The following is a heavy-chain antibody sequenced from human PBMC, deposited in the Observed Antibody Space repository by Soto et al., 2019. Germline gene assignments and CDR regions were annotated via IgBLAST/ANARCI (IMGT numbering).Heavy chain of an antibody. CDR1: GGTFSSYA. D-gene: IGHD2-15*01. CDR3: GRWWATGSDYYYYGMDV. CDR2: IIPIFGTA. Sequence: QVQLVQSGAEVKKPGSSVKVSCKASGGTFSSYAISWVRQAPGQGLEWMGGIIPIFGTANYAQKFQGRVTITADESTTTAAMELSSLRSDDTAVYYCGRWWATGSDYYYYGMDVWGQGTTVTVSS. V-gene: IGHV1-69*12. J-gene: IGHJ6*02.